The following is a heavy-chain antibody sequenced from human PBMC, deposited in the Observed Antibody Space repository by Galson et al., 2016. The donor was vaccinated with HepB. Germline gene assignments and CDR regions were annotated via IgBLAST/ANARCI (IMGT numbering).Heavy chain of an antibody. CDR1: GYLFTNRA. Sequence: SVKVSCKASGYLFTNRAINWVRQVPGQGLEWMGWISGHNGETKYPQKFQARVTVTTDTSTSTAYMELRSLRPDDTAVYYCARGGGSGLGYMDVWGKGTTVTVSS. CDR3: ARGGGSGLGYMDV. CDR2: ISGHNGET. V-gene: IGHV1-18*04. D-gene: IGHD3/OR15-3a*01. J-gene: IGHJ6*03.